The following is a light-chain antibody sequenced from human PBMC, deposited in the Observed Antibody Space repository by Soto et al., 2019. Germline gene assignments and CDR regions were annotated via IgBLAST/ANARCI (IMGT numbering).Light chain of an antibody. CDR2: KAS. J-gene: IGKJ1*01. CDR1: QSFTSW. V-gene: IGKV1-5*03. Sequence: DIQMTQSPSTLSASVGDRVTITCRASQSFTSWLAWYQQKPGKAPKLLIHKASNLQSGVPARFSGSESGTEFSLSISSLQPDDFATYYCQQYNTYPLTFGQETKVEIK. CDR3: QQYNTYPLT.